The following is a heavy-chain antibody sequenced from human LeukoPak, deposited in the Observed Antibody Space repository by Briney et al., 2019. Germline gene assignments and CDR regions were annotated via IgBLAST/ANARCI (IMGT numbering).Heavy chain of an antibody. J-gene: IGHJ4*02. CDR2: ISSSGSTI. D-gene: IGHD3-22*01. V-gene: IGHV3-48*03. Sequence: PGGSLRLSCAASGSTFSSYEMNWVRQAPGKGLEWVSYISSSGSTIYYADSVKGRFTISRDNAKNSLYLQMNSLRAEDTAVYYCARHVVAVGFDYWGQGTLVTVSS. CDR3: ARHVVAVGFDY. CDR1: GSTFSSYE.